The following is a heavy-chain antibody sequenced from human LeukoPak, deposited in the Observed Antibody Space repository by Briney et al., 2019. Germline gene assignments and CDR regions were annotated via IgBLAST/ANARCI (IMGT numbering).Heavy chain of an antibody. CDR1: AFTVSSNY. CDR3: AREIYCSASSCTGGVFDI. V-gene: IGHV3-53*01. J-gene: IGHJ3*02. CDR2: IYSGGST. Sequence: TGGSLRLSCAASAFTVSSNYMSWVRQAPGKGLEWVSVIYSGGSTYYADSVKGRFTISRDNSKNTLYLQMNSLRVEDTAVYYCAREIYCSASSCTGGVFDIWGQGTMVTVSS. D-gene: IGHD2-15*01.